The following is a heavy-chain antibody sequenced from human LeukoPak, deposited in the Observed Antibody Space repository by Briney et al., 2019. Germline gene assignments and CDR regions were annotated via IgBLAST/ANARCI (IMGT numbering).Heavy chain of an antibody. V-gene: IGHV3-48*02. Sequence: GGSLRLSCATSGFTFTDYHMNWVRQAPGKGLEWVSNIRTSAEGANYAYYADSVKGRVTISRDDAKNTLYLQMNSLRDDDTAVYYCARDQRYAFDYWGQGILVAVSS. J-gene: IGHJ4*02. D-gene: IGHD3-9*01. CDR3: ARDQRYAFDY. CDR2: IRTSAEGANYA. CDR1: GFTFTDYH.